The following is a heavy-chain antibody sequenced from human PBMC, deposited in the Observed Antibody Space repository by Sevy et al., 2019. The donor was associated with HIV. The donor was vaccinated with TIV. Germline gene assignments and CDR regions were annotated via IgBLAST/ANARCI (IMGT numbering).Heavy chain of an antibody. J-gene: IGHJ5*02. Sequence: SETLSLTCAVYGGSFSGYYWSWIRQPPGKGLEWIGEINHSGSTNYNPSLKSRVTISVDTSKNQFSLKLSSVTAADTAVYYCARGLGRGAYYYGSGSLAFDPWGQGTLVTVSS. CDR2: INHSGST. V-gene: IGHV4-34*01. D-gene: IGHD3-10*01. CDR3: ARGLGRGAYYYGSGSLAFDP. CDR1: GGSFSGYY.